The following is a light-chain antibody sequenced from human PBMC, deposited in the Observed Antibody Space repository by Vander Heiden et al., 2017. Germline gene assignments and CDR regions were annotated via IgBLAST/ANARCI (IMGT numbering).Light chain of an antibody. CDR1: NIGSKS. V-gene: IGLV3-21*02. CDR3: QVWDSSSDHVV. CDR2: DDS. J-gene: IGLJ2*01. Sequence: SYVLTQPPSVSVAPGQTARITCGGTNIGSKSVHWYQQKTGQAPVLVVYDDSDRHSGIPERFSGSNSGNTATLTISRVEAGDEADYYCQVWDSSSDHVVFGGGTKLTVL.